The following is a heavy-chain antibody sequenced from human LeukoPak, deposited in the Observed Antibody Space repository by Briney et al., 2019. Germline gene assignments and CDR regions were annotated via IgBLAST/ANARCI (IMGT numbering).Heavy chain of an antibody. Sequence: PGGSLRLSCAASGFTFGSYGMHWVRQAPGKGLEWVAVIWYDGNNKYYADSVKGRFTISRDNSKNTLYLQMNSLRAEDTGVYYCARSTSSEYDIYHFDYWGQGTLVTVSS. CDR3: ARSTSSEYDIYHFDY. J-gene: IGHJ4*02. CDR2: IWYDGNNK. CDR1: GFTFGSYG. D-gene: IGHD3-9*01. V-gene: IGHV3-33*01.